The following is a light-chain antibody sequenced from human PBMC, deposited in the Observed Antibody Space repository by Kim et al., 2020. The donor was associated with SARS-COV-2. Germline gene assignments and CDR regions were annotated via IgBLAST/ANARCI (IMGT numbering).Light chain of an antibody. J-gene: IGLJ2*01. CDR1: SSDVGGYNF. Sequence: GQSGTISCTGTSSDVGGYNFVSWYQQHPGKAPQLMIYEVSKRPSGVPDRFSGSKSGNTASLTVSGLQAEDEAVYYCSSYAGSNNLVFGGGTQLTVL. CDR3: SSYAGSNNLV. CDR2: EVS. V-gene: IGLV2-8*01.